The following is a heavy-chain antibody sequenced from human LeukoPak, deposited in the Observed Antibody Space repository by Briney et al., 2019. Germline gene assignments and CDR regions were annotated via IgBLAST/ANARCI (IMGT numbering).Heavy chain of an antibody. CDR2: ISWNSGSI. Sequence: GGSLRLSCAASGFTFDDYAMHWVRQAPGKGLEWVSGISWNSGSIGYADSVKGRFTISRDNAKNSLYLQMNSLRAEDTALYYCAKDLSSAITSALVLDVWGQGTTV. CDR1: GFTFDDYA. D-gene: IGHD3-22*01. J-gene: IGHJ6*02. CDR3: AKDLSSAITSALVLDV. V-gene: IGHV3-9*01.